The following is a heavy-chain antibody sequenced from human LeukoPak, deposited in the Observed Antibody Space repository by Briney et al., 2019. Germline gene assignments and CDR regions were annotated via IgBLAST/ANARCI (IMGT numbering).Heavy chain of an antibody. Sequence: GASVKVSCKASGYTFASFGITWVRQAPGQGLEWMGWINTHNGDTNYAQKLQGRVTMTTDTSTSTAYMELRSLRSDDTAVYYCASGVGAPDYWGQGTLVTVSS. CDR1: GYTFASFG. D-gene: IGHD1-26*01. CDR2: INTHNGDT. J-gene: IGHJ4*02. V-gene: IGHV1-18*01. CDR3: ASGVGAPDY.